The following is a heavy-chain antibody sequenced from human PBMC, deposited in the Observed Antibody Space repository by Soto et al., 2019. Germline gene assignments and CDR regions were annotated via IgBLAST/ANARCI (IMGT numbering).Heavy chain of an antibody. D-gene: IGHD2-2*01. J-gene: IGHJ6*02. CDR3: ARTSSRYDYYYGMDV. Sequence: GGSLRLSCAASGFTFSSYSMNWVRQAPGKGLEWVSSISSSSSYIYYADSVKGRFTISRDNAKNSLYLQMNSLRAEDTAVYYCARTSSRYDYYYGMDVWGQGTTVTSP. V-gene: IGHV3-21*01. CDR2: ISSSSSYI. CDR1: GFTFSSYS.